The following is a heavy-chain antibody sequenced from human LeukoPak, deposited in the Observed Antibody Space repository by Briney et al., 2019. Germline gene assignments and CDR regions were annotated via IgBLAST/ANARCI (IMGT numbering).Heavy chain of an antibody. CDR2: VWHGGSNK. CDR1: GFTFSSYD. Sequence: GRYLRLSCTAPGFTFSSYDIHWMRQAPGKGLEGVAHVWHGGSNKYYADSVRGRLTISRDNSKNTVYLQMNSLRAEDTAVYYCARELFGAGSCRDYWAQGTLVSV. CDR3: ARELFGAGSCRDY. D-gene: IGHD3-3*01. V-gene: IGHV3-33*01. J-gene: IGHJ4*02.